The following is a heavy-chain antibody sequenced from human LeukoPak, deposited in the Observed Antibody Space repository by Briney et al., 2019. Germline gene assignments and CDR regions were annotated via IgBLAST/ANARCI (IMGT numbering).Heavy chain of an antibody. D-gene: IGHD1-1*01. CDR2: INPNSGGT. J-gene: IGHJ4*02. V-gene: IGHV1-2*02. CDR3: ASLQLEPHYATFDY. CDR1: GYTFTGYY. Sequence: ASVKVSCKASGYTFTGYYMHWVRPAPGQGLEWMGWINPNSGGTNYAQKFQGRVTMTRDTSISTAYMELSRLRSDDTAVYYCASLQLEPHYATFDYWGQGTLVTVSS.